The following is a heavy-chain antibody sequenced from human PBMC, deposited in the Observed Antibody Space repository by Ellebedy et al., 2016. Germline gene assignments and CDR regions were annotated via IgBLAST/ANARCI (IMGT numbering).Heavy chain of an antibody. CDR2: IYYSGST. D-gene: IGHD5-18*01. V-gene: IGHV4-59*04. J-gene: IGHJ6*03. CDR3: ARHVKDTAMVYYYYYYMDV. Sequence: SETLSLTXTVSGGSISSYYWSWIRQPPGKGLEWIGYIYYSGSTYYNPSLKSRVTISVDTSKNQFSLKLSSVTAADTAVYYCARHVKDTAMVYYYYYYMDVWGKGTTVTVSS. CDR1: GGSISSYY.